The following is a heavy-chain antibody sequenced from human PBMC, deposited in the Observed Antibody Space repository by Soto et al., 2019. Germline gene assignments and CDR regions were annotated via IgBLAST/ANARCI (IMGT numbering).Heavy chain of an antibody. CDR2: IWYDGSNK. CDR1: GFTFSSYG. CDR3: ARDNSLWFGELYNY. Sequence: GGSLRLSCAASGFTFSSYGMHWVGQAPGKGLEWVAVIWYDGSNKYYADSVKGRFTISRDNSKNTLYLQMNSLRAEDTAVYYCARDNSLWFGELYNYWGQGTLVTVSS. J-gene: IGHJ4*02. D-gene: IGHD3-10*01. V-gene: IGHV3-33*01.